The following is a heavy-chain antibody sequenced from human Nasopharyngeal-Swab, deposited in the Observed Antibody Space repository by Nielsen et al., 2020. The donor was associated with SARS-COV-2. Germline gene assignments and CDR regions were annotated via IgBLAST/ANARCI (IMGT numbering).Heavy chain of an antibody. D-gene: IGHD3-22*01. J-gene: IGHJ6*02. CDR2: IKQDGSEK. CDR3: ARAGDSSGYYFYYYYGMDV. Sequence: VRQVPGKGLEWGANIKQDGSEKYYVDSGKGRFTISRDNAKNSLYLQMNSLRAEDTAVYYCARAGDSSGYYFYYYYGMDVWGQGTTVTVSS. V-gene: IGHV3-7*01.